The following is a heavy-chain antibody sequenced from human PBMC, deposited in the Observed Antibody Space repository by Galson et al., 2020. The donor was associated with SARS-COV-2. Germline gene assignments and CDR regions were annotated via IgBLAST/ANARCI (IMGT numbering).Heavy chain of an antibody. CDR1: GASISSNNW. V-gene: IGHV4-4*02. CDR3: ARPTAGSLFDY. J-gene: IGHJ4*02. Sequence: ASETLSLTCAVSGASISSNNWWTWVRQPPGKGLEWVGEIYPSRNPNYNPSLKSRVTISVDKAKNHVLLKLNSVTAADTAVYYCARPTAGSLFDYWGPGSLVTVSS. CDR2: IYPSRNP. D-gene: IGHD6-25*01.